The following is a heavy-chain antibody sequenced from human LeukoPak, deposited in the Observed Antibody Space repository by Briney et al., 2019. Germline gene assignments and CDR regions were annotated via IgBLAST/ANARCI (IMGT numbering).Heavy chain of an antibody. D-gene: IGHD2-2*01. CDR2: IYTGGLT. CDR1: GFTVSSNH. Sequence: GGSLRLSCAASGFTVSSNHMTWVRQAPGKGLEWVSEIYTGGLTLYADSVTGRFTISRDNSKNTVYLQMNSLGVEDTARYYCARDNAPAGGGLDYWGQGTLVTVSS. J-gene: IGHJ4*02. CDR3: ARDNAPAGGGLDY. V-gene: IGHV3-53*01.